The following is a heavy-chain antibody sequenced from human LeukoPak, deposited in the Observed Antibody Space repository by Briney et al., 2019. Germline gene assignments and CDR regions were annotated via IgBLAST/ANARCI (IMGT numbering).Heavy chain of an antibody. J-gene: IGHJ5*02. Sequence: GGSLRLSCAASGFTFSTYAMLWVRQAPGKGLEYVSSISGNGGYTYYASSVKGRFTISGDNSKNTLFLQMGSLRAEDMAVYYCAAQGTTTGGFDPWGQGTLVTVSS. CDR1: GFTFSTYA. V-gene: IGHV3-64*01. CDR3: AAQGTTTGGFDP. CDR2: ISGNGGYT. D-gene: IGHD1/OR15-1a*01.